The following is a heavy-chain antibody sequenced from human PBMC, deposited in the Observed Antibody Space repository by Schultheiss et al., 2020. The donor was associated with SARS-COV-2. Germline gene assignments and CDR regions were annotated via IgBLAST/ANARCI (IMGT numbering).Heavy chain of an antibody. CDR3: ANHHSSSWSLFDY. CDR2: INPNSGGT. J-gene: IGHJ4*02. CDR1: GYTFTGYY. V-gene: IGHV1-2*02. Sequence: ASVKVSCKASGYTFTGYYMHWVRQAPGQGLEWMGWINPNSGGTNYAQKLQGRVTMTTDTSTSTAYMELRSLRSDDTAVYYCANHHSSSWSLFDYWGQGTLVTVSS. D-gene: IGHD6-13*01.